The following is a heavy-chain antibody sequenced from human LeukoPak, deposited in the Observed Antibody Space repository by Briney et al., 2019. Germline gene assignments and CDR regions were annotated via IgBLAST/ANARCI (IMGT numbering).Heavy chain of an antibody. CDR2: INWNGGST. CDR1: GFTFDDYG. D-gene: IGHD6-19*01. CDR3: ARDPIAVAGTYYFDY. J-gene: IGHJ4*02. V-gene: IGHV3-20*04. Sequence: GGSLRLSCAASGFTFDDYGMSWVRQAPGKGLEWISGINWNGGSTGYADSVKGRFTISRDNAKNSLYLQMNSLRAEDTALYYCARDPIAVAGTYYFDYWGQGTLVTVSS.